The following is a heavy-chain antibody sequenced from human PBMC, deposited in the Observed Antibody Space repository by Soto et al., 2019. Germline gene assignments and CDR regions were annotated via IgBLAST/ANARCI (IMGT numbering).Heavy chain of an antibody. CDR3: ARPLYSYGPMDV. CDR1: RTSVPSGSYY. V-gene: IGHV4-61*01. D-gene: IGHD5-18*01. J-gene: IGHJ6*02. CDR2: IYYSGST. Sequence: SATLSLTCTISRTSVPSGSYYWSLIRQPPGKGLEWIGYIYYSGSTNYNPSLKSRVTISVDTSKNQFSLKLSSVTAADTAVYYCARPLYSYGPMDVWGQGTTVT.